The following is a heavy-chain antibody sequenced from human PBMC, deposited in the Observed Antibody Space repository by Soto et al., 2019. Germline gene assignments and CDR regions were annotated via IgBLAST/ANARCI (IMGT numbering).Heavy chain of an antibody. Sequence: QVQLVQSGAEVKKPGASVKVSCKASGYTFTSYGISWVRQAPGQGLEWMGWISAYNGHTNYAQKLQGRVTITTDTSTSTAYMELRSLGSDDTAVYYCASGWFGEFVYYFDYWGQGTLVTVSS. CDR3: ASGWFGEFVYYFDY. CDR2: ISAYNGHT. CDR1: GYTFTSYG. V-gene: IGHV1-18*01. J-gene: IGHJ4*02. D-gene: IGHD3-10*01.